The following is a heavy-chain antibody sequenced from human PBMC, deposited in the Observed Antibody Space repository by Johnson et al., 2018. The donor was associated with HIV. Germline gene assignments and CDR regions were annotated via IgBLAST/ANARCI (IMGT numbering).Heavy chain of an antibody. CDR1: GFTFSSYG. Sequence: QVQLVESGGGVVQPGRSLRLSCAASGFTFSSYGMHWVRQAPGKGLEWVTVISFAGVKKYYADSVKGRFTISRDNSKNTLHLQMNSLRVEDTAVYYCARACRDGYTCDAFDIWGQGTLVTVSS. V-gene: IGHV3-30*19. CDR3: ARACRDGYTCDAFDI. J-gene: IGHJ3*02. CDR2: ISFAGVKK. D-gene: IGHD5-24*01.